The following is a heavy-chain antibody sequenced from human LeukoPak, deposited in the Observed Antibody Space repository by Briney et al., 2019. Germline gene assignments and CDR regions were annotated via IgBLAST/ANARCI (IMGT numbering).Heavy chain of an antibody. CDR1: GFTFSSYA. V-gene: IGHV3-23*01. CDR2: ISGRGGST. CDR3: AKSSYGSGSYYSYLFDY. Sequence: GGSLRLSCAASGFTFSSYAMSWVRQAPGKGLEWVSAISGRGGSTYYAASVKGRFTISRDNSKNTLYLQMNSLRAEDTAVYYCAKSSYGSGSYYSYLFDYWGQGTLVTVSS. J-gene: IGHJ4*02. D-gene: IGHD3-10*01.